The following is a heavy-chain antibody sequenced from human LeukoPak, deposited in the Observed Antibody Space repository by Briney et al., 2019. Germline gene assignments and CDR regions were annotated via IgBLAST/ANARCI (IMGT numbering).Heavy chain of an antibody. CDR2: IYHSGST. V-gene: IGHV4-38-2*02. CDR1: GYSISSGYY. J-gene: IGHJ4*02. D-gene: IGHD5-18*01. Sequence: SETLSLTCTVSGYSISSGYYWGWIRQPPRKGLEWIGSIYHSGSTYYNPSPKSRVTISVDTSKNQFSLKLSSVTAADTAVYYCARFQRIQLWYPFDYWGQGTLVTVSS. CDR3: ARFQRIQLWYPFDY.